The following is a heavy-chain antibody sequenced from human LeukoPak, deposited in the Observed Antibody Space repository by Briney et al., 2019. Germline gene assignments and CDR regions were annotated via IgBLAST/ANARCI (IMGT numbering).Heavy chain of an antibody. V-gene: IGHV1-18*01. J-gene: IGHJ2*01. D-gene: IGHD5-12*01. CDR3: ARDLGYDGIYYWYFDL. CDR2: ISAYNGNT. CDR1: GYTFTSYG. Sequence: ASVKVSCKASGYTFTSYGISWVRQAPGQGLGWMGWISAYNGNTNYAQKLQGRVTMTTDTSTSTAYMELRSLRSDDTAVYYCARDLGYDGIYYWYFDLWGRGTLVTVSS.